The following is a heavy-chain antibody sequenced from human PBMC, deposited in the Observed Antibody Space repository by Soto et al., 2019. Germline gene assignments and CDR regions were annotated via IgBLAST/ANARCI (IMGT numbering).Heavy chain of an antibody. D-gene: IGHD3-3*01. V-gene: IGHV3-30*18. J-gene: IGHJ6*02. CDR3: AKDMSPRPMYYDFWSGYSTSYYYYGMDV. CDR1: GFTFSSYG. CDR2: ISYDGSNK. Sequence: QVQLVESGGGVVQPGRSLRLSCAASGFTFSSYGMHWVRQAPGKGLEWVAVISYDGSNKYYADSVKGRFTISRDNSKNTLYLQMNSLRAEDTAVYYCAKDMSPRPMYYDFWSGYSTSYYYYGMDVWGQGTTVTVSS.